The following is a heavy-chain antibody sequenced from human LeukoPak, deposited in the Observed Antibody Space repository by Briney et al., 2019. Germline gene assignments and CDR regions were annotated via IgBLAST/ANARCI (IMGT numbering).Heavy chain of an antibody. J-gene: IGHJ3*02. D-gene: IGHD6-19*01. Sequence: PGGSLRLSCAASGFTFDDYAMHWVRQAPGKGLEWVSGISWNSGSIGYADSVKGRFTISRDNAKNSLYLQMNSLRAEDMALYYCAKASSGWYGDAFDIWGQGTMVTVSS. CDR2: ISWNSGSI. CDR3: AKASSGWYGDAFDI. CDR1: GFTFDDYA. V-gene: IGHV3-9*03.